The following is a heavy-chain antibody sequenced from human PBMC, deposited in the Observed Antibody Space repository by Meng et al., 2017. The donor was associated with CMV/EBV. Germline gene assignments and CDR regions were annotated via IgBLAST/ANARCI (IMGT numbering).Heavy chain of an antibody. D-gene: IGHD2-8*01. CDR3: ARDTGPNTLDY. Sequence: GESLKISCAASGFTFSTYWMTWVRQAPGKGLEGVVNVKHDGSEKYYLDSVKGRFTVSRDNAKNSLYLQMNSLRAEDTAIYYCARDTGPNTLDYWGQGTLVTVSS. J-gene: IGHJ4*02. V-gene: IGHV3-7*01. CDR1: GFTFSTYW. CDR2: VKHDGSEK.